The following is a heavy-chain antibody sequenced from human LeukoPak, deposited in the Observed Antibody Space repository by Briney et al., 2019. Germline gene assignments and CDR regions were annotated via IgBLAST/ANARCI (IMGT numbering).Heavy chain of an antibody. Sequence: SQTLSLTCTVSGGSISSGSYYWSWIRQPAGKGLEWIGRIYTSGSTNYNPSLKSRVTISVDASKNQFSLKLSSVTAADTAVYYCAKALSSSWSTLNYYYYMDVWGKGTTVTVSS. CDR2: IYTSGST. CDR1: GGSISSGSYY. V-gene: IGHV4-61*02. CDR3: AKALSSSWSTLNYYYYMDV. D-gene: IGHD6-13*01. J-gene: IGHJ6*03.